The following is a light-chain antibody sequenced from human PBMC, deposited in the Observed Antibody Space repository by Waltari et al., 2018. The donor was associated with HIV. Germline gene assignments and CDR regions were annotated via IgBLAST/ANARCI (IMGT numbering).Light chain of an antibody. CDR1: ALPKKY. Sequence: SYELTHLPSVLASPGQTARITRSGDALPKKYSYWYQQKSGQAPVLVIYEDNKRPSGIPERFSGSSSGTMATLTISGAQVEDEADYYCFSTDSSGNHRVFGGGTKVTVL. J-gene: IGLJ2*01. V-gene: IGLV3-10*01. CDR3: FSTDSSGNHRV. CDR2: EDN.